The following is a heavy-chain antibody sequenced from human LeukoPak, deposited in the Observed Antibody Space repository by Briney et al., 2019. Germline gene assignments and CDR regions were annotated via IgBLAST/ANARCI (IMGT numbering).Heavy chain of an antibody. CDR2: IAYDGSRA. CDR1: GFTFGGYG. J-gene: IGHJ4*02. Sequence: GGSLRLSCAGSGFTFGGYGMHWVRQTPGKGLEWVAVIAYDGSRAFYADSVKGRFTISRDNSKNTMSVQMDDLSAEDTAVYYCTRYNNDHFDYWGQGTLVTVSS. D-gene: IGHD1-14*01. CDR3: TRYNNDHFDY. V-gene: IGHV3-33*01.